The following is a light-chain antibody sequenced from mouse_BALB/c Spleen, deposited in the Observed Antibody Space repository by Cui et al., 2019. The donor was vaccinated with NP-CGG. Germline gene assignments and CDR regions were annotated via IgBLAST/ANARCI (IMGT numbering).Light chain of an antibody. V-gene: IGLV1*01. Sequence: QPVWTQESASTTSPGETVTLTCRSSTGAVTTTNYANWVQEKPDHLFTGLIGGTNNRAPGVPARFSGSLIGDKAALTITGAQTEDEAIYFCALWYSNHWVFGGGTKLTVL. CDR1: TGAVTTTNY. CDR3: ALWYSNHWV. J-gene: IGLJ1*01. CDR2: GTN.